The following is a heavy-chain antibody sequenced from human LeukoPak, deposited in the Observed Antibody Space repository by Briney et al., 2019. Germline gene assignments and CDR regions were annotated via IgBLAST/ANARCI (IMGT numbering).Heavy chain of an antibody. V-gene: IGHV3-30-3*01. CDR3: ARDYSDSGSRTSFFHN. J-gene: IGHJ4*02. D-gene: IGHD3-10*01. CDR2: ISYDGNSE. CDR1: GFSFSHYA. Sequence: GGSLRLSCAASGFSFSHYAMHWIRQAPDKGLAWVAVISYDGNSEFYADSVTGRFTISRDNSKDTLYLQMKSLRLEDTAVYYCARDYSDSGSRTSFFHNWGQGTLVTVSS.